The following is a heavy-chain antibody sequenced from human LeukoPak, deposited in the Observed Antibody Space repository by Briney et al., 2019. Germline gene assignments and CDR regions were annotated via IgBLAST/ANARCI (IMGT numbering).Heavy chain of an antibody. Sequence: SQTLSLTCAISGDSVSSNSATWNWIRQSPSRGLEWLGRTYYRTKWYNDYAVSMKSRITINPDTSKNQFSLQLNSVTPEDTAVYYCARRKAATFGMDVWGQGTTVTVSS. CDR1: GDSVSSNSAT. CDR2: TYYRTKWYN. J-gene: IGHJ6*02. CDR3: ARRKAATFGMDV. V-gene: IGHV6-1*01. D-gene: IGHD6-13*01.